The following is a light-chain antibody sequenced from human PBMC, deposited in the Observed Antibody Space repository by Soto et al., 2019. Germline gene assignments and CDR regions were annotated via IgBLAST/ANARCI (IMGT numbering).Light chain of an antibody. Sequence: DIQMTQSPSTLSSSVGDRVTITCRTSQSINYWLAWYQQKPGKAPKLLVYEAFNLESGVPARFSGSGSGSDFTFTIHGLQPDDFANYYGQPYHSYPWSFGQGTWVAIK. CDR1: QSINYW. J-gene: IGKJ1*01. CDR2: EAF. V-gene: IGKV1-5*03. CDR3: QPYHSYPWS.